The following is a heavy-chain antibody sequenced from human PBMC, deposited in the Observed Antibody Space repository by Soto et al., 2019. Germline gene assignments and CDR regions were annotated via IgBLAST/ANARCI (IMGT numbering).Heavy chain of an antibody. D-gene: IGHD1-26*01. CDR1: GFIFSNYV. Sequence: VQLVDSGGGLVQPGGSLRLSCAASGFIFSNYVMSWVRQAPGKGLEWVSSISDSGGTSYYADSVKGRFTISRDNAKNTLYLQMISLRAEDTAIYYCAKRPRALLTFDYWGQGTLVTVSS. CDR3: AKRPRALLTFDY. J-gene: IGHJ4*02. V-gene: IGHV3-23*04. CDR2: ISDSGGTS.